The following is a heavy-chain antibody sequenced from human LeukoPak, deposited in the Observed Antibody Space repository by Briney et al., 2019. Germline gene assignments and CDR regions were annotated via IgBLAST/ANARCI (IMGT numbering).Heavy chain of an antibody. CDR3: ARDTKAAAAGYYYYYGMDV. CDR2: IYHSGST. V-gene: IGHV4-4*02. CDR1: GGSISSSNW. Sequence: SGTLSLTCAVSGGSISSSNWWSWVRQPPGKGLEWIGEIYHSGSTNYNPSLKSRVTISVDKSKNQFSLKLSSVTAAGTAVYYCARDTKAAAAGYYYYYGMDVWGQGTTVTVSS. D-gene: IGHD6-13*01. J-gene: IGHJ6*02.